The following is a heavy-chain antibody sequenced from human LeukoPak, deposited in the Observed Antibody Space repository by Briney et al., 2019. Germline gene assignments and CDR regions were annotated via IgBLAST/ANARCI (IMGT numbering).Heavy chain of an antibody. D-gene: IGHD2-15*01. V-gene: IGHV3-23*01. CDR3: AKSRGVAAAIVFDY. CDR1: GFTFSSYA. CDR2: VSGSGGST. J-gene: IGHJ4*02. Sequence: GGSLRLSCAASGFTFSSYAMSWVRQAPGKGLGWVAAVSGSGGSTYYADSVKGRFTISRDNSKNTLYLQMNSLRAEDTAVYYCAKSRGVAAAIVFDYWGQGTLVTVSS.